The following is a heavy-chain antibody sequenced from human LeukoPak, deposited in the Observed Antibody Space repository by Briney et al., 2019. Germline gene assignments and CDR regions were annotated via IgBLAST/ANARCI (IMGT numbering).Heavy chain of an antibody. CDR3: ARDRVDTAMDPPFDY. D-gene: IGHD5-18*01. V-gene: IGHV3-48*01. Sequence: GGSLRLSCAASGFTFSSYSMNWVRQAPGKGLEWVSYISSSSSTIYYADSVKGRFTISRDNAKNSLYLQMNSLRAEDTAVYYCARDRVDTAMDPPFDYWGQGTLVTVSS. CDR1: GFTFSSYS. CDR2: ISSSSSTI. J-gene: IGHJ4*02.